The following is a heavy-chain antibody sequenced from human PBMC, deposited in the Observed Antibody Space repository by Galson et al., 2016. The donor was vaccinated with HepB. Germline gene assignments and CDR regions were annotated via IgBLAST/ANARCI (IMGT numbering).Heavy chain of an antibody. Sequence: SLRLSCAASGFSFSKAWMNWVRQAPGKRLEWVSAISGSGGTTYYADSVKGRFSISRDNSKNTLYLQMNSLRPEDTAVYYCASVENFDYWGQGTLVTVSS. J-gene: IGHJ4*02. CDR3: ASVENFDY. CDR1: GFSFSKAW. D-gene: IGHD5-24*01. CDR2: ISGSGGTT. V-gene: IGHV3-23*01.